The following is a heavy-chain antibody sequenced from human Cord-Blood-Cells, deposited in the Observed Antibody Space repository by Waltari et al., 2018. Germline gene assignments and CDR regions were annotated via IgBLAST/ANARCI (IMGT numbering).Heavy chain of an antibody. Sequence: QVQLQQWGAGLLKPSETLSLTCAVYGGSFSGYYWSWIRQPPGKGLEWIGEINHSGSTNDTPSLKSRVTISVDTSKNQFSLKLSSVTAADTAVYYCARVSLAVKNFDYWGQGTLVTVSS. CDR2: INHSGST. D-gene: IGHD6-19*01. CDR3: ARVSLAVKNFDY. CDR1: GGSFSGYY. J-gene: IGHJ4*02. V-gene: IGHV4-34*01.